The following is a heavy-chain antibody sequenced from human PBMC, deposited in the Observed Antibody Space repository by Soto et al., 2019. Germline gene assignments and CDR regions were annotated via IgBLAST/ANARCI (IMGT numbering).Heavy chain of an antibody. Sequence: SETLSLTCNVSGGSISSSSYYWGWIRQPPGKGLEWIGHIFHTGSTYYNPSLKSRVTISVDTSKNQFSLKLSSVTATDTAVYYCARRRIVVTTNFDYWGQGTLVTVSS. D-gene: IGHD1-26*01. CDR2: IFHTGST. V-gene: IGHV4-39*01. CDR3: ARRRIVVTTNFDY. CDR1: GGSISSSSYY. J-gene: IGHJ4*02.